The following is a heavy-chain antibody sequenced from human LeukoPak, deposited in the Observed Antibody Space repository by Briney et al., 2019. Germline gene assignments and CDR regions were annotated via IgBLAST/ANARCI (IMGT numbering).Heavy chain of an antibody. D-gene: IGHD7-27*01. CDR2: MSPNSGNT. V-gene: IGHV1-8*02. CDR3: VGGAPNWGFDF. Sequence: ASVKVSCKASGGTFSSYAINWVRQATGHGLEWLGWMSPNSGNTGYAQKFQGRVAMTRDTSISTAYMELSSLTSEDTAVYFCVGGAPNWGFDFWGQGTRVTVSP. J-gene: IGHJ4*02. CDR1: GGTFSSYA.